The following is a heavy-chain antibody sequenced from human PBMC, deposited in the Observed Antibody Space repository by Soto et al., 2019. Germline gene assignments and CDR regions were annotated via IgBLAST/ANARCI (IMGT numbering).Heavy chain of an antibody. J-gene: IGHJ4*02. CDR1: GGSFSDYY. D-gene: IGHD3-10*01. CDR3: ARGYGPIDY. V-gene: IGHV4-34*01. CDR2: INHSGST. Sequence: SETLSLTCAVYGGSFSDYYWSWIRQPPGKGLEWIGEINHSGSTNYNPSLKSRVTISVDTSKNQFSLKLTSVTAADAALYYCARGYGPIDYWGQGTLVTVSS.